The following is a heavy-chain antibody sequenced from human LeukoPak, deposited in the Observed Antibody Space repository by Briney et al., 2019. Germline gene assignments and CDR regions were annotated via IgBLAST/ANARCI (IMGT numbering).Heavy chain of an antibody. D-gene: IGHD3-22*01. Sequence: GGSLSLSCAASGFTFSSFAMHWVRQAPGKGLEWVAVISYDGSNKYYSDSVKGRFTISRDNSKNTLYLQMNSLRAEDTAVYYCAKLVGDSSGYLFDYWGQGTLVTVSS. J-gene: IGHJ4*02. CDR2: ISYDGSNK. CDR3: AKLVGDSSGYLFDY. V-gene: IGHV3-30*18. CDR1: GFTFSSFA.